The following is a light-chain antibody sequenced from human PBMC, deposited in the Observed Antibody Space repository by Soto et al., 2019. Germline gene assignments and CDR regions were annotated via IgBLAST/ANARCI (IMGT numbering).Light chain of an antibody. Sequence: QSALTQPASVSGSPGQSITISCTGTSSDVGGYNYVSWYQQHPGKATKLMVYDVSNRPSGVSNRFSGSKSGNTTSLTITELQAEDEADYYCSSYTSSSTLDDFGTGTKVTVL. J-gene: IGLJ1*01. CDR3: SSYTSSSTLDD. CDR2: DVS. V-gene: IGLV2-14*01. CDR1: SSDVGGYNY.